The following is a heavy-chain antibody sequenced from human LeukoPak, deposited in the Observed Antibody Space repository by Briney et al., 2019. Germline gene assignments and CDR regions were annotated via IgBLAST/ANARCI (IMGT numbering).Heavy chain of an antibody. D-gene: IGHD3-16*01. J-gene: IGHJ4*02. CDR3: ANDLTNVWGTFDY. V-gene: IGHV3-53*04. Sequence: GGSLRLSCAASGFTFSNAWMSWVRQAPGKGLEWVSVIYSDGSTFYSDSVKGRFTISRHNSKNIVYLQMDSLRTEDTAVYYCANDLTNVWGTFDYWGQGTLVTVSS. CDR2: IYSDGST. CDR1: GFTFSNAW.